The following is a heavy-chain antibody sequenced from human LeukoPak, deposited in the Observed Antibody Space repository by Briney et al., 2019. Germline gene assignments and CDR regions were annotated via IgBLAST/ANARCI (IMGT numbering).Heavy chain of an antibody. V-gene: IGHV4-34*01. CDR3: ARGLVNIVVVPAARAYYYYYYMDV. J-gene: IGHJ6*03. D-gene: IGHD2-2*01. Sequence: PSETLSLTCAVYGGSFSGYYWSWIRQPPGKGLEWIGEINHSGSTNYNPSLKSRVTISVDTSKNQFSLKLSSVTAADTAVYYCARGLVNIVVVPAARAYYYYYYMDVWGKGTTVIVSS. CDR2: INHSGST. CDR1: GGSFSGYY.